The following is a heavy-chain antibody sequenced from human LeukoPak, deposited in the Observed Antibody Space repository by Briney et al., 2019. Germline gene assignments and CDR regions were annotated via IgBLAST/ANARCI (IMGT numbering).Heavy chain of an antibody. CDR1: GFTFSKYW. V-gene: IGHV3-7*01. CDR2: IDKDGSEK. CDR3: ARVDGEYFDY. D-gene: IGHD2/OR15-2a*01. Sequence: GGSLRLSCAVSGFTFSKYWMRWVRQAPGKGLEWVTSIDKDGSEKRYVDSVKGRFTISRDNAKSSVHLQMTSLGAEDTAVYYCARVDGEYFDYWGQGTLVTVSS. J-gene: IGHJ4*02.